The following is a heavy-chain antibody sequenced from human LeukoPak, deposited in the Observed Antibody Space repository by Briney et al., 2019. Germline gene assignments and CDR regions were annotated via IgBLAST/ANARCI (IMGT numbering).Heavy chain of an antibody. J-gene: IGHJ4*02. CDR1: AGSISSSSYY. Sequence: SETLSLTCTVSAGSISSSSYYCGWIRQPPGKGLEWIGSIYYSGSTYYNPSLKSRVTISVDTSKNQLSLKLSSVTAADTAVYFCARHNYGEYLVFYYWGQGALVTVSS. D-gene: IGHD4-17*01. CDR2: IYYSGST. CDR3: ARHNYGEYLVFYY. V-gene: IGHV4-39*01.